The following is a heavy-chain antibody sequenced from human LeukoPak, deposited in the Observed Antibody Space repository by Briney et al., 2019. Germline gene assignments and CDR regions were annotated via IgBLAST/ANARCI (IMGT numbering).Heavy chain of an antibody. CDR2: ISSSGSTI. J-gene: IGHJ6*02. V-gene: IGHV3-11*01. Sequence: GGSLRLSCAASGFTFSDYYMSWIRQAPGRGLEWVSYISSSGSTIYYADSVKGRFTISRDNAKNSLYLQMNSPRAEDTAVYYCARDGYCSSTSCRYYYYYGMDVWGQGTTVTVSS. CDR1: GFTFSDYY. CDR3: ARDGYCSSTSCRYYYYYGMDV. D-gene: IGHD2-2*01.